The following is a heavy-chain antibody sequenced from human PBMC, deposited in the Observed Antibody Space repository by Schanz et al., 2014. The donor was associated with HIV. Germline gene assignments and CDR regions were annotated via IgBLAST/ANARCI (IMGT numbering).Heavy chain of an antibody. J-gene: IGHJ6*02. V-gene: IGHV3-53*01. CDR1: GFSVTQGY. Sequence: DVQLVESGGGLIQPGGSLRLSCAASGFSVTQGYISWVRQAPGKGLEWVSLIDHTGNTYYADSVKGRFTIFTDISDNTVHAQITSLRADDTAVYYCARDREYYYGSGSRDYYYYGMDVWGQGTTVTVSS. D-gene: IGHD3-10*01. CDR3: ARDREYYYGSGSRDYYYYGMDV. CDR2: IDHTGNT.